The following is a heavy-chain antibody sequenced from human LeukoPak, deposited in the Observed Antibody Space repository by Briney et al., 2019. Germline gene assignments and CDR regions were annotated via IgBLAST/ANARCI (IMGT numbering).Heavy chain of an antibody. CDR1: GASVSSYY. CDR3: ARGTLYRGWSYYLDF. V-gene: IGHV4-59*02. Sequence: SETLSLTCTVSGASVSSYYWSWIRQPPGKGLEWIGYIYYSGSTNYKPSLKSRVTISVETSKNHFSLRLRSVTAADTAMYYCARGTLYRGWSYYLDFWGQGSQVTVSS. D-gene: IGHD6-19*01. J-gene: IGHJ4*02. CDR2: IYYSGST.